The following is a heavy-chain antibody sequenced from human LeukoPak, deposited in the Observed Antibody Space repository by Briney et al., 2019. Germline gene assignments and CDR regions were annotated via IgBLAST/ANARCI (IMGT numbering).Heavy chain of an antibody. D-gene: IGHD3-10*01. CDR2: ISWNSGSI. CDR1: GFTFDDYA. V-gene: IGHV3-9*03. Sequence: GGSLRLSCAASGFTFDDYAMHWVRQAPGKGLEWVSGISWNSGSIVYADSVKGRFTISRDNAKNSLYLQMNSLRAEDMALYYCAKSYFSSRGLGGPFDYWGQGTLVTVSS. J-gene: IGHJ4*02. CDR3: AKSYFSSRGLGGPFDY.